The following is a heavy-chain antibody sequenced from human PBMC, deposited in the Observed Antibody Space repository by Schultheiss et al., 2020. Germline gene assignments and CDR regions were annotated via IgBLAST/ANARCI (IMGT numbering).Heavy chain of an antibody. V-gene: IGHV3-30*18. CDR1: GFTFSSYG. CDR2: ISYDGSNK. CDR3: AKAVDIVVVVAATPGNWFDP. J-gene: IGHJ5*02. Sequence: GGSLRLSCAASGFTFSSYGMHWVRQAPGKGLEWVAVISYDGSNKYYADSVKGRFTISRDNSKNTLYLQMNSLRAEDTAVYYCAKAVDIVVVVAATPGNWFDPWGQGTLVTVSS. D-gene: IGHD2-15*01.